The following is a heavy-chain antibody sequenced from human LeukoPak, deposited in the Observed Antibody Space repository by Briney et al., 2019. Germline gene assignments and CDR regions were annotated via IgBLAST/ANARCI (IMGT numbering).Heavy chain of an antibody. CDR3: ARSPSSGWFPEGFDY. CDR2: IYTSGST. J-gene: IGHJ4*02. Sequence: PSETLSLTCTVPGGSISSSYWSWIRQPAGKGLEWIGRIYTSGSTNYNPSLKSRVTMSVDTSKNQFSLKLSSVTAADTAVYYCARSPSSGWFPEGFDYWGQGTLVTVSS. V-gene: IGHV4-4*07. CDR1: GGSISSSY. D-gene: IGHD6-19*01.